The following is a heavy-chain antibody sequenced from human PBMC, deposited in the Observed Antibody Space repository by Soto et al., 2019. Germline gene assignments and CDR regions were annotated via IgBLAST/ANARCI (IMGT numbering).Heavy chain of an antibody. CDR1: AYAISSGYY. CDR2: IYQSGTT. CDR3: ARDGRVTMRSGWCDP. Sequence: SETVCFPCVASAYAISSGYYWTWVRQPPWKELEWSGSIYQSGTTDCKPSVRSRVTVSVDTPKTQFCMKLNGESAADTAVYSCARDGRVTMRSGWCDPEDQQPLVT. D-gene: IGHD3-22*01. V-gene: IGHV4-38-2*02. J-gene: IGHJ5*02.